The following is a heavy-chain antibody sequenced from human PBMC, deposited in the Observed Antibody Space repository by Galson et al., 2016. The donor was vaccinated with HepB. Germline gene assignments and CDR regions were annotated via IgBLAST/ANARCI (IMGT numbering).Heavy chain of an antibody. J-gene: IGHJ6*02. CDR2: INPDGTST. CDR1: GFTFTYYW. Sequence: SLRLSCAASGFTFTYYWMDWVRQAPGEGLVWVSTINPDGTSTNYADSVKGRLTMSRDNAKNTLHLQMDSLRVDDTAVYYCTKRLSHGMDVWGQGTTVTVSS. CDR3: TKRLSHGMDV. V-gene: IGHV3-74*01. D-gene: IGHD5-24*01.